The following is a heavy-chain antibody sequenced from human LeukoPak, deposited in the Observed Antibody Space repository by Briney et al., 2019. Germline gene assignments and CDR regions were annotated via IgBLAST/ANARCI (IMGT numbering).Heavy chain of an antibody. J-gene: IGHJ6*03. CDR2: IKEDGSEK. D-gene: IGHD6-19*01. CDR1: GFTFSTYW. Sequence: GGPLRLSCAASGFTFSTYWMSWVRQAPGKGLEWVATIKEDGSEKYYADSVKGRFIISRDNSKNSLNLQMSSLRGEDTAVYYCARAVANIETGVYHNYMDVWGRGTTVTVSS. CDR3: ARAVANIETGVYHNYMDV. V-gene: IGHV3-7*01.